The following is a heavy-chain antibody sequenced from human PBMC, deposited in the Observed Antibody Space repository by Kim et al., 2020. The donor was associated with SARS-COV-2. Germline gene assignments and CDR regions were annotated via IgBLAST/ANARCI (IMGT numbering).Heavy chain of an antibody. D-gene: IGHD6-19*01. Sequence: GGSLRLSCAASGFTFSSYGMHWVRQAPGKGLEWVAFISYDGSNKYYADSVKGRFTISRDNSKNTLYLQMNSLRAEDTAVYYCAKEDGSGYSSGWTYYYYGMDVWGQGSTVTASS. CDR2: ISYDGSNK. J-gene: IGHJ6*02. CDR1: GFTFSSYG. CDR3: AKEDGSGYSSGWTYYYYGMDV. V-gene: IGHV3-30*18.